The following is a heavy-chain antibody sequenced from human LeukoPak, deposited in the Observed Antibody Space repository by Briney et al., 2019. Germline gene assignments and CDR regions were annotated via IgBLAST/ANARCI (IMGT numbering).Heavy chain of an antibody. J-gene: IGHJ6*03. Sequence: SETLSLTCAVYGGSFSSYYWGWIRQPPGKGLEWIGSIYYSGSTYYNPSLKSRVTISVDTSKNQFSLKLSSVTAADTAVYYCARDIGPLYYYYMDVWGKGTTVTVSS. D-gene: IGHD1-26*01. V-gene: IGHV4-39*07. CDR2: IYYSGST. CDR3: ARDIGPLYYYYMDV. CDR1: GGSFSSYY.